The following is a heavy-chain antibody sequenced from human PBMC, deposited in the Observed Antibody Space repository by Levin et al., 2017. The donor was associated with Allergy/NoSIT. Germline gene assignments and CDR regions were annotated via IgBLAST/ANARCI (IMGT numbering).Heavy chain of an antibody. CDR2: IRSKAYGGTT. CDR3: TRGAAGWWELFPYYFDY. D-gene: IGHD1-26*01. J-gene: IGHJ4*02. Sequence: GESLKISCTASGFTFGDYAMSWFRQAPGKGLEWVGFIRSKAYGGTTEYAASVKGRFTISRDDSKSIAYLQMNSLKTEDTAVYYCTRGAAGWWELFPYYFDYWGQGTLVTVSS. V-gene: IGHV3-49*03. CDR1: GFTFGDYA.